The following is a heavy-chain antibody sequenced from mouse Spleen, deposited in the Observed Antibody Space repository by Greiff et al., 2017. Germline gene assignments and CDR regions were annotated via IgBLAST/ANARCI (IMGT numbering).Heavy chain of an antibody. Sequence: VQLQQSGAELVRPGASVTLSCKASGYTFTDYEMHWVKQTPVHGLEWIGAIDPETGGTAYNQKFKGKAILTADKSSSTAYMELRSLTSEDSAVYYCTRWVDGYYWFAYWGQGTLVTVSA. CDR3: TRWVDGYYWFAY. D-gene: IGHD2-3*01. CDR2: IDPETGGT. V-gene: IGHV1-15*01. CDR1: GYTFTDYE. J-gene: IGHJ3*01.